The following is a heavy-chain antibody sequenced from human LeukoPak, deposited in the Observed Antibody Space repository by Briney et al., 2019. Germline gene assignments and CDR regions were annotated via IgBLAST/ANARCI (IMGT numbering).Heavy chain of an antibody. CDR3: ASEGDGYNFDY. D-gene: IGHD5-24*01. J-gene: IGHJ4*02. CDR1: GYTFTSYA. Sequence: ASVKVSCKASGYTFTSYAMNWVRQAPGQGLEWMGWINTNTGNPTYAQGFTGRFVFSLDTSVSTAYLQISSLKAEGTAVYYCASEGDGYNFDYWGQGTLVTVSS. V-gene: IGHV7-4-1*02. CDR2: INTNTGNP.